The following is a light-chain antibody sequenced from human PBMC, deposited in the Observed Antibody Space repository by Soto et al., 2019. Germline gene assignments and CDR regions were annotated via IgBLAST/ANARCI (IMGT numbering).Light chain of an antibody. V-gene: IGKV3-11*01. CDR1: QSVSSY. CDR3: QQRSNWPLT. CDR2: DAS. Sequence: EIVLTQSPATLSLSPGERATLSCRASQSVSSYLAWYQQKPGQAPRLLIYDASNRATGIPARFSGSGSGTDFTLTISSPEPEDFAVYYCQQRSNWPLTFGGGTKVDI. J-gene: IGKJ4*01.